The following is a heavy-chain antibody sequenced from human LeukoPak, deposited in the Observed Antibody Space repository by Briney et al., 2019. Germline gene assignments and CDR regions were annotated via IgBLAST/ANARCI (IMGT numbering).Heavy chain of an antibody. CDR1: GGTFSSYA. Sequence: ASVKVSCKASGGTFSSYAISWVRQAPGQGLEWMGRIIPILGIANYAQKFQGRVTITADKSTSTAYMELSSLRSEDTAVYYCARVPHSSSWYPGNFDYWGQGTLVTVSS. V-gene: IGHV1-69*04. J-gene: IGHJ4*02. D-gene: IGHD6-13*01. CDR3: ARVPHSSSWYPGNFDY. CDR2: IIPILGIA.